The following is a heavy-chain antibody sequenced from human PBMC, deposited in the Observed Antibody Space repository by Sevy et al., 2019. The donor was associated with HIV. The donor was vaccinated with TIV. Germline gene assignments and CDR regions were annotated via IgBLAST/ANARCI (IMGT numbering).Heavy chain of an antibody. CDR1: GVTFSSYA. CDR2: ISGHGGST. CDR3: AKDSGISAQIVVALRY. Sequence: GGSLRLSCADSGVTFSSYAMSWVRQAPGKGLEWVSTISGHGGSTYYAGAVKGRFPISRENSKKMVYLQMNSLRAEDTAVYYCAKDSGISAQIVVALRYWGQGTQVTVSS. J-gene: IGHJ4*02. D-gene: IGHD3-22*01. V-gene: IGHV3-23*01.